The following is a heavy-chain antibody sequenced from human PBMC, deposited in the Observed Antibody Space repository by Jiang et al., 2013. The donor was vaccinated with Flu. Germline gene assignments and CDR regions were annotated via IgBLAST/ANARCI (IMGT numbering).Heavy chain of an antibody. D-gene: IGHD1-26*01. CDR3: AASVGAPLSGRVYFDY. CDR1: GGTFSSYV. V-gene: IGHV1-69*06. Sequence: GAEVKKPGSSVKVSCKASGGTFSSYVISWVRQAPGQGFEWMGGIIPILGTTNYAQKFEDRVTITADKSTSTAHMELSSLRSEDTAVYYCAASVGAPLSGRVYFDYWGQGTLVTVSS. CDR2: IIPILGTT. J-gene: IGHJ4*02.